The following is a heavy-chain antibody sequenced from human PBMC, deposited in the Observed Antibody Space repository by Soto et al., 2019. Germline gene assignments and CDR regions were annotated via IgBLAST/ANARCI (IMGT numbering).Heavy chain of an antibody. Sequence: QVQLVQSGAEVKKPGASVKVSCKASGYTFTNYGISWVRQAPGQGLEWMAWISTYNGNTNYAQRFQDRVTMTTDTSTTTAYMELRSLRSDDTAVYYCAREAPGDYDSGGYYYDVELDYWGQGTLVTVSS. CDR3: AREAPGDYDSGGYYYDVELDY. V-gene: IGHV1-18*01. CDR2: ISTYNGNT. D-gene: IGHD3-22*01. J-gene: IGHJ4*02. CDR1: GYTFTNYG.